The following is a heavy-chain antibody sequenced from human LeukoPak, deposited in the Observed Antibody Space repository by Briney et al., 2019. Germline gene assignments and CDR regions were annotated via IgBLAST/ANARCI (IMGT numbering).Heavy chain of an antibody. Sequence: ASVKVSCKASGGTFSSYAISWVRQAPGQGLEGMGGIIPIFGTANYAQKFQGRVTITADESTSTAYMELSSLRSEDTAVYYCARVTVEMASPYYHYGMDVWGQGTTVTVSS. CDR3: ARVTVEMASPYYHYGMDV. CDR1: GGTFSSYA. J-gene: IGHJ6*02. V-gene: IGHV1-69*13. CDR2: IIPIFGTA. D-gene: IGHD5-24*01.